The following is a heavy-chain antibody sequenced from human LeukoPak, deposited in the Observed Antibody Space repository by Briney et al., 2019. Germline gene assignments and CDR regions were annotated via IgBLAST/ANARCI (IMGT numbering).Heavy chain of an antibody. CDR1: GYTFTGYY. CDR2: IIPIFGTA. V-gene: IGHV1-69*13. D-gene: IGHD7-27*01. J-gene: IGHJ4*02. Sequence: ASVKVSCKASGYTFTGYYMHWVRQAPGQGLEWMGGIIPIFGTANYAQKFQGRVTITADESTSTAYMELSSLRSEDTAVYYCAREMPTGEYSFDYWGQGTLVTVSS. CDR3: AREMPTGEYSFDY.